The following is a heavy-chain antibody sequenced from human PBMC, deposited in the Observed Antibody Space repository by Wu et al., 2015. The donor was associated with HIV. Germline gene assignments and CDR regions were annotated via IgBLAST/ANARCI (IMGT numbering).Heavy chain of an antibody. CDR3: ARGGWEIDY. CDR1: GFSFTTYG. CDR2: ISAYNGNT. D-gene: IGHD6-19*01. V-gene: IGHV1-18*04. Sequence: QVQLVQSGAEVKKPGASVKVSCKTSGFSFTTYGITWVRQAPGQGLEWMGWISAYNGNTKYAQKLQGRVTVTRDTSTSTAYMEPRSLRSDDTAVYFCARGGWEIDYWGQGTLVTVSS. J-gene: IGHJ4*02.